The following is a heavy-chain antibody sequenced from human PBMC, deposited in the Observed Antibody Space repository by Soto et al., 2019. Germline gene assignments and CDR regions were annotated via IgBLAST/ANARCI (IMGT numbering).Heavy chain of an antibody. CDR1: GYTFTSYA. V-gene: IGHV1-3*01. Sequence: GASVKVSCKASGYTFTSYAMHWVRQAPGQRLDWMGWINAGNGNTKYSQKFQGRVTITRDTSASTAYMELSSLRSEDTAVYYCAREPPEDYDFWSGLYYFDYWGQGTLVTVSS. CDR2: INAGNGNT. D-gene: IGHD3-3*01. J-gene: IGHJ4*02. CDR3: AREPPEDYDFWSGLYYFDY.